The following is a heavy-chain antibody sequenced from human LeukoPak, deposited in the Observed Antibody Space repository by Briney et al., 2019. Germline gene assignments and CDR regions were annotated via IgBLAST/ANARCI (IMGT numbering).Heavy chain of an antibody. V-gene: IGHV4-59*01. CDR2: IYYSGTT. D-gene: IGHD3-16*01. CDR3: VRGKTYDDF. Sequence: PSETLALTCNVSGGSISSYYWSWIRQSPGKGLEWIGYIYYSGTTNYNPSLKSRVTISVDTSKNQFSLKLSSVTAADTAVYYCVRGKTYDDFWGQGTLVTVSS. CDR1: GGSISSYY. J-gene: IGHJ4*02.